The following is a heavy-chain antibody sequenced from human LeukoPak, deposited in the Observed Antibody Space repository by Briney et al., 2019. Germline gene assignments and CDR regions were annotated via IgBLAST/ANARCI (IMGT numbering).Heavy chain of an antibody. CDR3: AKDATASPYFHWFDS. D-gene: IGHD3-9*01. J-gene: IGHJ1*01. CDR1: GFTFSSYA. CDR2: TSSGDRT. V-gene: IGHV3-23*01. Sequence: PGGSLRLSCAASGFTFSSYAMDWVRQAPGKGLEWVAGTSSGDRTFHAESVKGRFTISRDKSKDTLYLQMNSLRAEDTAVYYCAKDATASPYFHWFDSWGQGTQVIVSS.